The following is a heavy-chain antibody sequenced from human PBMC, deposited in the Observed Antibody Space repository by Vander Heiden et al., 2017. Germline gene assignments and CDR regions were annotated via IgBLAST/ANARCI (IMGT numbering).Heavy chain of an antibody. V-gene: IGHV3-23*01. CDR2: ISGSGGST. D-gene: IGHD4-17*01. CDR3: AKLPTVTTAYNWFDP. J-gene: IGHJ5*02. CDR1: GFTFSSYA. Sequence: EVQLLESGGGLVQPGGSLRLPCAASGFTFSSYAMSWVRQAPGKGLEWVSAISGSGGSTYYADSVKGRFTISRDNSKNTLYLQMNSLRAEDTAVYYCAKLPTVTTAYNWFDPWGQGTLVTVSS.